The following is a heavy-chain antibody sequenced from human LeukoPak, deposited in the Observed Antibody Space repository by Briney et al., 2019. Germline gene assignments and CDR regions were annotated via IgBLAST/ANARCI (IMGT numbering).Heavy chain of an antibody. CDR3: PRVTSEASFDY. CDR2: INTDGSST. V-gene: IGHV3-74*01. CDR1: GFTFSSYW. J-gene: IGHJ4*02. Sequence: GGSLRLSCAASGFTFSSYWMHWVRHAPGKGLVWVSRINTDGSSTSYADSVKGRFTISRDNAKNTLYLQMNSLRADDTAVYYCPRVTSEASFDYWGQGTLVIVSS.